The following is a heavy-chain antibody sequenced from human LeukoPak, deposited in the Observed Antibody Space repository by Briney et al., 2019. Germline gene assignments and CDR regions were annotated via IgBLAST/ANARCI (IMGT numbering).Heavy chain of an antibody. D-gene: IGHD3-16*01. V-gene: IGHV3-30*18. CDR1: GFTFSSYG. CDR2: ISYDGSNK. J-gene: IGHJ5*02. CDR3: AKDRGDYDYVWGSYNWFDP. Sequence: GGSLRLSCAASGFTFSSYGMHWVRQAPGKGLEWVAVISYDGSNKYYADSVKGRFTISRDNSKNTLYLQMNSLRAEDTAVYYCAKDRGDYDYVWGSYNWFDPWGQGTLVTVSS.